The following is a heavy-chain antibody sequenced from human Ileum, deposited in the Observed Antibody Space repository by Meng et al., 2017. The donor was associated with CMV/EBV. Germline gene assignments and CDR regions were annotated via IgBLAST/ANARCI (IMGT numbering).Heavy chain of an antibody. CDR2: IFFSGNT. CDR3: ARFRIAALGNLFDP. D-gene: IGHD6-13*01. Sequence: VQLQESVPGLLKPSQTLSRICTVSGASISSGDYYWSWIRQPPGKGLEWIGYIFFSGNTYYNPSLNNRVIISIDTPRNQFSLKVDSVTAADTAVYYCARFRIAALGNLFDPWGHGTLVTVSS. V-gene: IGHV4-30-4*08. CDR1: GASISSGDYY. J-gene: IGHJ5*02.